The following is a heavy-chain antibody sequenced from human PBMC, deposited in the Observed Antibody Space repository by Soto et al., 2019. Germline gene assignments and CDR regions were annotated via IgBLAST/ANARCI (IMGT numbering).Heavy chain of an antibody. CDR3: ARVGGYGNPLDY. CDR1: GYNFNNFY. V-gene: IGHV1-46*02. Sequence: QVQLVQSGAELKKPGASVNISCKASGYNFNNFYIHWVRQTPGHGLEWMGVINPNGGSTNYSPKFQGRLTVDRDTSTDTAYMELSSLRSDATALYYWARVGGYGNPLDYWGHGTVVTVSS. CDR2: INPNGGST. J-gene: IGHJ4*01. D-gene: IGHD5-18*01.